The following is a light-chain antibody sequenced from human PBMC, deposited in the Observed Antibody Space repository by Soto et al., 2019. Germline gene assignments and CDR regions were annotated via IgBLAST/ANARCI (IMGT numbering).Light chain of an antibody. CDR3: SSYTSSIAYV. J-gene: IGLJ1*01. Sequence: QSVLTQPASVSGSPGQSISISCTGNSSDVGGYNYVSWYQQHPGKAPKLMIYEVSNRPSGVSNRFSGSKSGNTASLTICGLQAEDEADYYCSSYTSSIAYVFGRGTKVTVL. CDR1: SSDVGGYNY. V-gene: IGLV2-14*01. CDR2: EVS.